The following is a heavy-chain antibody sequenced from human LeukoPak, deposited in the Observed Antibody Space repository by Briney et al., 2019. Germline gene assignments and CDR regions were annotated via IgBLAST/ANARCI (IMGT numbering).Heavy chain of an antibody. CDR3: ARQGVVSWFDP. CDR2: GTT. V-gene: IGHV4-39*01. J-gene: IGHJ5*02. D-gene: IGHD3-3*01. Sequence: PSETLSLTCTVSGGSISSDNYYWGWVRQPPGKGLEWIGSGTTYYNPSLKSRVTISVDTSKNQFSLKLSSVTAADTAVYYCARQGVVSWFDPWGQGTLVTVSS. CDR1: GGSISSDNYY.